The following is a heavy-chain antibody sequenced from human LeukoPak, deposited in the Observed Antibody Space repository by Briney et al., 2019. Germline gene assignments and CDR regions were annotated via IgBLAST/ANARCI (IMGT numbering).Heavy chain of an antibody. CDR3: ASYCSSTSCHEASAFDI. D-gene: IGHD2-2*01. CDR1: GGSISSGGYY. V-gene: IGHV4-31*03. CDR2: IYYSGST. J-gene: IGHJ3*02. Sequence: PSQTLSLTCTVSGGSISSGGYYWSWIRQHPRKGLEWIVYIYYSGSTYYNPSLKSRVTISVDTSKNQFSLKLSSVTAADTAVYYCASYCSSTSCHEASAFDIWGQGTMVTVSS.